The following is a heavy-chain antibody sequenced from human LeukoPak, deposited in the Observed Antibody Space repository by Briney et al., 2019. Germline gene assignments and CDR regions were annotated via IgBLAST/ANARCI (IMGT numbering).Heavy chain of an antibody. J-gene: IGHJ4*02. CDR2: IYYSGST. Sequence: SETLSLTCTVSGGSISSYYWSWIRQPPGKGLEWIGYIYYSGSTNYNPSLKSRVTISVDTSKNQFSLKLSSVTAADTAVYYCARTGYSSGWYDYWGQGTLVTVSS. CDR3: ARTGYSSGWYDY. CDR1: GGSISSYY. D-gene: IGHD6-19*01. V-gene: IGHV4-59*01.